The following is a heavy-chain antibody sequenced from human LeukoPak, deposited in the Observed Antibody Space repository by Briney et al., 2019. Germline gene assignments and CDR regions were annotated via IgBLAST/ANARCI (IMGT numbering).Heavy chain of an antibody. CDR3: ARVLTARSGGYDAFDI. Sequence: ASVKVSCKASGYTFTSYGISWVRQAPGQGLEWMGWISAYNGNTNYAQKLQGRVTMTTDTSTSTAYMELRSLRSDDTAVYYCARVLTARSGGYDAFDIWGQGTMVTVSS. J-gene: IGHJ3*02. V-gene: IGHV1-18*01. CDR2: ISAYNGNT. D-gene: IGHD6-25*01. CDR1: GYTFTSYG.